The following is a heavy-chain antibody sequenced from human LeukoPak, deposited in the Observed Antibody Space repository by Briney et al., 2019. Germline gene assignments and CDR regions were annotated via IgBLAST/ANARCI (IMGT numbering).Heavy chain of an antibody. D-gene: IGHD2-15*01. J-gene: IGHJ5*02. CDR3: ARSQAGSYCSGGSCQDNWFDP. CDR2: IYYSGST. V-gene: IGHV4-59*01. Sequence: SETLSLTCTVSGGSISSYYWSWIRQPPGKGLEWIGYIYYSGSTNYNPSLKSRVTISVDTSKNQFSPKLSSVTAADTAVYYCARSQAGSYCSGGSCQDNWFDPWGQGTLVTVSS. CDR1: GGSISSYY.